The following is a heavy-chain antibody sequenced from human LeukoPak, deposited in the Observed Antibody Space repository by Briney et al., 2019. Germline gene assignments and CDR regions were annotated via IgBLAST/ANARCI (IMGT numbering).Heavy chain of an antibody. D-gene: IGHD3-9*01. Sequence: GGSLRLSCATSGFAIGKSDMAWVRQAPGKGLEWVSIVYTGGRTFHADSVKGRFTMSRDQSKNTVGLQMNSLRSEDTALYYCARGSMPGTGLPFDYWGQGTQVSVSS. J-gene: IGHJ4*02. CDR1: GFAIGKSD. CDR2: VYTGGRT. CDR3: ARGSMPGTGLPFDY. V-gene: IGHV3-53*05.